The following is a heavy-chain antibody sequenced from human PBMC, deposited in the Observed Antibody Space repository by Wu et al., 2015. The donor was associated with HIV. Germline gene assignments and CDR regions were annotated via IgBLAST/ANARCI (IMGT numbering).Heavy chain of an antibody. CDR3: ARVQFDPKYYTYFDL. J-gene: IGHJ5*02. D-gene: IGHD3-10*01. Sequence: QVQLMQSGAEVKKPGASVKVSCKASGYTFTSYDINWVRQVTGQGLEWMGWMNPRNGYIKPAQRFQDRITLSTTNSAHTAYMELKNLTSDDTAIYFCARVQFDPKYYTYFDLWGQGTLVIVSS. CDR1: GYTFTSYD. V-gene: IGHV1-8*01. CDR2: MNPRNGYI.